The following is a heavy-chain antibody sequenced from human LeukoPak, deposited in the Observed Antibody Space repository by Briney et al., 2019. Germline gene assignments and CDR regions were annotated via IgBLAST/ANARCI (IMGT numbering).Heavy chain of an antibody. Sequence: GGSLRLSCAASGFTFSGYWMSWVRQAPGKGLEWVASIRQDGSDKYYVDSVKGRFTISRDNAKNSLFLQMNSLRAEDTAVYFCTTDSGGGRPFDYWGQGTLVIVSS. CDR2: IRQDGSDK. V-gene: IGHV3-7*01. J-gene: IGHJ4*02. CDR1: GFTFSGYW. CDR3: TTDSGGGRPFDY. D-gene: IGHD6-6*01.